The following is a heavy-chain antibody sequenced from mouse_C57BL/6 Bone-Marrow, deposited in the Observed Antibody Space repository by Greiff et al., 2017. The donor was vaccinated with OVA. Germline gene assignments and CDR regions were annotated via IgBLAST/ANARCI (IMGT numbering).Heavy chain of an antibody. D-gene: IGHD3-3*01. J-gene: IGHJ4*01. CDR1: GFSLTSYG. Sequence: VQGVESGPGLVQPSQSLSITCTVSGFSLTSYGVHWVRQSPGKGLEWLGVIWSGGSTDYNAAFISRLSISKDNYKSQVFFKMNGLQADDTAIYYCARRRALYAMDYWGQGTSVTVSS. CDR3: ARRRALYAMDY. V-gene: IGHV2-2*01. CDR2: IWSGGST.